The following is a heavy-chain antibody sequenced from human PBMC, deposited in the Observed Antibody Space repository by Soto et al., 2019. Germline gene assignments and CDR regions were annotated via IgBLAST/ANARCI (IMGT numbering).Heavy chain of an antibody. J-gene: IGHJ4*02. CDR3: ARLSNNYDY. V-gene: IGHV5-51*01. D-gene: IGHD3-10*01. CDR1: GYRFTNYW. Sequence: GESLKISCKASGYRFTNYWIGWVRQVPGEGLEFMGNIFPPDSDTRYSPSLQGQVTISVDNSIGTAYLQWSSLKASDTAIYYCARLSNNYDYWGQGTVVTVSS. CDR2: IFPPDSDT.